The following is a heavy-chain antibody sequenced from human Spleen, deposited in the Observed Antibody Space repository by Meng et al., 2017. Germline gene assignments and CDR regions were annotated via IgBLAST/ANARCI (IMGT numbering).Heavy chain of an antibody. V-gene: IGHV4-34*01. CDR1: GGSFSDYY. CDR2: INYSGST. J-gene: IGHJ5*02. Sequence: VRLQQLCAGLLKPSETLSLTCVVSGGSFSDYYWSWIRQPPGKGLEWIGEINYSGSTYYNPSLKSRVTISVDTSKNQFSLKLSSVTAADTAVYYCARDHDRRMVRGVNNWFDPWGQGTLVTVSS. D-gene: IGHD3-10*01. CDR3: ARDHDRRMVRGVNNWFDP.